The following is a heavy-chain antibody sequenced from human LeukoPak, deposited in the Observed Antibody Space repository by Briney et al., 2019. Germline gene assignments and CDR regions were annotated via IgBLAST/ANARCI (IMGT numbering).Heavy chain of an antibody. CDR3: ARDRSIAVAGTLDY. CDR1: GGTFSSYA. Sequence: SSVKVSCKASGGTFSSYAISWVRQAPGQGLEWMGRIIPIFGTANYAQKFQGRVTITTDESTSSAYMELSSLRSEDTAVYYCARDRSIAVAGTLDYWGQGTLVTVSS. CDR2: IIPIFGTA. D-gene: IGHD6-19*01. V-gene: IGHV1-69*05. J-gene: IGHJ4*02.